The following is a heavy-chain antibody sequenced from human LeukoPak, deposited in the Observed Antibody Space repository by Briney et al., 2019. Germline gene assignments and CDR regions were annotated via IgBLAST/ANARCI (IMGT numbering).Heavy chain of an antibody. CDR1: GYSFFSYW. J-gene: IGHJ4*02. CDR3: ARLHGRSSDFDY. D-gene: IGHD6-6*01. CDR2: IYPGDSDT. Sequence: GESLKISCKGAGYSFFSYWIGWVRQMPGKGLEWMGIIYPGDSDTRYSPSFQGQVTFSADQSISTAYLQLSSLKASDTAMYYCARLHGRSSDFDYWGQGTLVSVSS. V-gene: IGHV5-51*01.